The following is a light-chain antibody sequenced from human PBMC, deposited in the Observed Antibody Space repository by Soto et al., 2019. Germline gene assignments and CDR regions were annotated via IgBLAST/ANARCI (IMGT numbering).Light chain of an antibody. J-gene: IGKJ1*01. CDR1: QNIRRS. Sequence: EIVMTQSPATLSVSPGERATLSCRASQNIRRSLAWYQQRPGQAPRLLLYHASTRATGIPARFSGSGFGTDFTLTISSLQDEDFAVYYCQQYNNWPRTFGQGTKVDIK. V-gene: IGKV3-15*01. CDR2: HAS. CDR3: QQYNNWPRT.